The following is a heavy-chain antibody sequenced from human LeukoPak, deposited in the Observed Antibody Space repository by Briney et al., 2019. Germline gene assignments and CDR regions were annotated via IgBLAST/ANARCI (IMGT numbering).Heavy chain of an antibody. CDR1: GGSFSGYY. J-gene: IGHJ4*02. V-gene: IGHV4-34*01. CDR2: INHSGST. CDR3: AIVPLGYCSGGSCYYLY. D-gene: IGHD2-15*01. Sequence: SETLSLTCAVYGGSFSGYYWSWIRHPPGKGLEWIGAINHSGSTNYNPSLKSRVTISVDTSKHQFSLKLSSVTAADTAVYYCAIVPLGYCSGGSCYYLYWGQGTLVTVSS.